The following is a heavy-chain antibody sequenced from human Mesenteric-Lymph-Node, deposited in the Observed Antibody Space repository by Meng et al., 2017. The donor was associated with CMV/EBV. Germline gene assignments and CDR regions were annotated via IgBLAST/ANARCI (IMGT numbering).Heavy chain of an antibody. CDR3: ASGDLAFDY. V-gene: IGHV3-23*03. CDR2: IYSGGRNT. Sequence: LRRSGACSGWTLSSYAMAVVRQAPGKGLGWVSVIYSGGRNTYFADSVKGRFTMSRDDSRNTMYLQMNSLRGEDTAVYYCASGDLAFDYWGQGTLVTVSS. J-gene: IGHJ4*02. CDR1: GWTLSSYA.